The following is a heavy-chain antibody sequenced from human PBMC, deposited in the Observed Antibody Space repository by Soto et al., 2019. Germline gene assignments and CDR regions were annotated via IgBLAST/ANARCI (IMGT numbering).Heavy chain of an antibody. J-gene: IGHJ4*02. CDR1: GGSISSSSYY. CDR3: ARPIPSSGYSAKSGYYFDY. CDR2: IYYSGST. Sequence: SETLSLTCTVSGGSISSSSYYWGWIRQPPGKGLEWIGSIYYSGSTYYNPSLKSRVTISVDTSKNQFSLKLSSVTAADTAVYYCARPIPSSGYSAKSGYYFDYWGQGTLVTVAS. D-gene: IGHD3-22*01. V-gene: IGHV4-39*01.